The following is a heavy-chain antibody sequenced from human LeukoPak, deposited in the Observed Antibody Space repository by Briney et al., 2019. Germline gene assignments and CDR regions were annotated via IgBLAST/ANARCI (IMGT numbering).Heavy chain of an antibody. V-gene: IGHV3-11*01. Sequence: PGGSLRLSCAASGFTFSDYYMSWIRQAPGKGLEWVSYISSSGSTIYYADYVKGRFTISRDNAKNSLYLQMNSLRAEDTAVYYCARVPKASRWELNWGFDHWAQGTLVTVSS. CDR2: ISSSGSTI. CDR3: ARVPKASRWELNWGFDH. J-gene: IGHJ4*02. CDR1: GFTFSDYY. D-gene: IGHD1-26*01.